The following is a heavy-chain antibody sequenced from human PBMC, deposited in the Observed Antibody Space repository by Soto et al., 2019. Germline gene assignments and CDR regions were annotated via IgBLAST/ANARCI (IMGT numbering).Heavy chain of an antibody. CDR1: GYTFTDYY. J-gene: IGHJ3*01. CDR2: INPVSGRA. Sequence: GASVKVSCKASGYTFTDYYIHWLRQAPGQGLECMAWINPVSGRADYAQKFQGRVTVTRDTSISTAYMELTSLRFDDTAVYYCARDHLGDLSYFDVWGQGTMVTVSS. CDR3: ARDHLGDLSYFDV. V-gene: IGHV1-2*02. D-gene: IGHD1-26*01.